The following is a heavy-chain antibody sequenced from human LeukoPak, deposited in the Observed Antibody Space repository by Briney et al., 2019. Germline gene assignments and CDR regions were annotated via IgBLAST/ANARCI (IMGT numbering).Heavy chain of an antibody. J-gene: IGHJ6*02. CDR2: ISGSGSST. Sequence: PGGSLRLSCAASGFTFSTYAMSWVRQAPGKGLEWVSAISGSGSSTDYADSVKGRFTISRDNSKNTLYLQMNSLRAEDTAVYYCAREGDNVVTNSYGMDVWGQGTTVTVSS. CDR1: GFTFSTYA. V-gene: IGHV3-23*01. D-gene: IGHD2-21*01. CDR3: AREGDNVVTNSYGMDV.